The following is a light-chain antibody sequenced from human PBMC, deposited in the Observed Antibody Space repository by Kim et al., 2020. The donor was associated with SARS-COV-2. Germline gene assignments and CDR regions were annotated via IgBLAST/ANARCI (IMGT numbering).Light chain of an antibody. CDR2: GAS. V-gene: IGKV3-20*01. CDR1: RSVSCRY. J-gene: IGKJ4*01. Sequence: SPADRAALACRASRSVSCRYLAWYQQKPGQAPRLLIYGASSRATGSPDRFSGSGSRTDVALTISRLEPEDVAVYYCQQYGSSPLTFGGGNKVDIK. CDR3: QQYGSSPLT.